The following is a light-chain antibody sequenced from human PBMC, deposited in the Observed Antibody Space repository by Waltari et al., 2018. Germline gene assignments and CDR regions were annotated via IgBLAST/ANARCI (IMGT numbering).Light chain of an antibody. J-gene: IGKJ4*01. V-gene: IGKV3-15*01. Sequence: VLLTRSPPSLSLSPGVTVILSCRASQSVRTNLVWYQQKAGQAPRTLIIGASTRASGVPSRFSGSGSETDFTLIISSLQSEDAAVYFCQQYYVWPPITFGGGTKLEI. CDR2: GAS. CDR1: QSVRTN. CDR3: QQYYVWPPIT.